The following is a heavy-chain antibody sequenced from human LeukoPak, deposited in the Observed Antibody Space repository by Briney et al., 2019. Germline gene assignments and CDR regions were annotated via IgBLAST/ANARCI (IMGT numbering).Heavy chain of an antibody. CDR1: GFTFSSYG. J-gene: IGHJ4*02. Sequence: GRSLRLSCAASGFTFSSYGMHWVRQAPGKGLEWVAVIWYDGSNKYYADSVKGRFTISRDNSKNTLYLQMNSLRAEDTAVYYCARDRAQWLVSYNFDYWGQGTLVTVS. D-gene: IGHD6-19*01. CDR3: ARDRAQWLVSYNFDY. CDR2: IWYDGSNK. V-gene: IGHV3-33*01.